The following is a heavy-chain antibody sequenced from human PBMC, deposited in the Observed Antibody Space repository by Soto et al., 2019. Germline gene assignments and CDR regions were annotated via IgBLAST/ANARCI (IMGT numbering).Heavy chain of an antibody. V-gene: IGHV4-38-2*01. D-gene: IGHD5-18*01. Sequence: KSSETLSLTCAVSGYPISSGYYWGWIRQPPGKGLEWIGIIHHSGSTYYNPSLRSRITISVDTSKNQFSLKMPSVTAADTAVYYCARPSGYVTGGYWGQGIPVTVYS. J-gene: IGHJ4*02. CDR1: GYPISSGYY. CDR3: ARPSGYVTGGY. CDR2: IHHSGST.